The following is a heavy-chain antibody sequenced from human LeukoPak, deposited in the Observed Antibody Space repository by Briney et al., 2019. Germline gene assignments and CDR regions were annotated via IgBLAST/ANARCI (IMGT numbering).Heavy chain of an antibody. CDR2: INPNIGGT. CDR3: ARRCSYAYGYLDY. D-gene: IGHD5-18*01. V-gene: IGHV1-2*02. CDR1: GYTFTGYY. J-gene: IGHJ4*02. Sequence: ASVKVSCKASGYTFTGYYMHSVRQAPGQGPEWMGWINPNIGGTNYAQKFQGRVTMTRDTSISTAYMELNSLKSDDTAVYYCARRCSYAYGYLDYWGQGTLVTVSS.